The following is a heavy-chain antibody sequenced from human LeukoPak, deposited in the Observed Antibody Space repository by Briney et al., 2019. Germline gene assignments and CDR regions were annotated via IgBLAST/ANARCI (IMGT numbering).Heavy chain of an antibody. CDR2: IIPILGTA. D-gene: IGHD3-16*02. Sequence: SVKVSCKASGCTFSSYAISWVRQAPGQGLEWMGGIIPILGTANYAQKFQGRVTITADESTSTAYMELSSLRSEDTAVYYCARSDYVWGSYRQMYYFDYWGQGTLVTVSS. CDR3: ARSDYVWGSYRQMYYFDY. J-gene: IGHJ4*02. V-gene: IGHV1-69*01. CDR1: GCTFSSYA.